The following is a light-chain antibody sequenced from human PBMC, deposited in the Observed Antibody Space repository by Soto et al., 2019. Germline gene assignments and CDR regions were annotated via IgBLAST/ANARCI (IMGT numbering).Light chain of an antibody. V-gene: IGKV3-11*01. CDR3: QQRSNWLGT. J-gene: IGKJ3*01. CDR2: DAS. Sequence: EIVLTQSPATLSLSPGERATLSCRASQSVSSYLAWYQQKPGQAPRLLIYDASNRATGFPARFSGSGSGTDFTLTISSLEPEDFAVYYCQQRSNWLGTFGPGTKVDIK. CDR1: QSVSSY.